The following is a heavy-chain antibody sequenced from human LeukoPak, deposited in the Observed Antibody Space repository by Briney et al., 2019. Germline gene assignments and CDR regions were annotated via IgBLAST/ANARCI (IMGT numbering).Heavy chain of an antibody. V-gene: IGHV4-61*02. Sequence: PSETLSLTCTVSGGSISSGSYYWSWLRQPAGKGLEWIGRIYTSGSTNYNPSLKSRVTISVDTSKNQFSLKLSSVTAADTAVYYCARSAYCGGDCSWFDPWGQGTLVTVSS. CDR2: IYTSGST. CDR3: ARSAYCGGDCSWFDP. J-gene: IGHJ5*02. D-gene: IGHD2-21*02. CDR1: GGSISSGSYY.